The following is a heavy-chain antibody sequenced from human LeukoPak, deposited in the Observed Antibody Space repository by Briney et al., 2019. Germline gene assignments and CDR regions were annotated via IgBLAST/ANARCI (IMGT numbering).Heavy chain of an antibody. D-gene: IGHD5-24*01. CDR3: ARDGTWRDGYNTFPFDY. V-gene: IGHV4-38-2*02. Sequence: SETLSLTCTVSGYSISSGYYWGWIRQPPGKGLEWIGSIYHSGSTYYNPSLKSRVTISVDTSKNQFSLKLSSVTAANSAVYYCARDGTWRDGYNTFPFDYWGQGTLVIVSS. CDR1: GYSISSGYY. CDR2: IYHSGST. J-gene: IGHJ4*02.